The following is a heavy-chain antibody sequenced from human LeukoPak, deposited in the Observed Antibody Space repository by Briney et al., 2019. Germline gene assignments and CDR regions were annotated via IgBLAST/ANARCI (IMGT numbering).Heavy chain of an antibody. CDR1: GGSISSYY. CDR3: ARAVNGYNQYYYYYYGMDV. J-gene: IGHJ6*02. CDR2: ICYSGST. Sequence: SETLSLTCTVSGGSISSYYWSWIRQPPGKGLEWIGYICYSGSTNYNPSLKSRVTISVDTSKNQFSLKLSSVTAADTAVYYCARAVNGYNQYYYYYYGMDVWGQGTTVTVSS. D-gene: IGHD5-24*01. V-gene: IGHV4-59*01.